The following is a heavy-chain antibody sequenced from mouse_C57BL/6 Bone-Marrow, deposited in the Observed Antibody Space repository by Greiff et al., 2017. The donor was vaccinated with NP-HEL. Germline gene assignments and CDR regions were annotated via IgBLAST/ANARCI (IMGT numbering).Heavy chain of an antibody. J-gene: IGHJ1*03. CDR2: IDPETGGT. V-gene: IGHV1-15*01. CDR3: TRDRDV. Sequence: QVQLKESGAELVRPGASVTLSCKASGYTFTDYEMHWVKQTPVHGLEWIGAIDPETGGTAYNQKFKGKAILTADKSSSTAYMELRSLTSEDSAVYYCTRDRDVWGTGTTVTVSS. CDR1: GYTFTDYE.